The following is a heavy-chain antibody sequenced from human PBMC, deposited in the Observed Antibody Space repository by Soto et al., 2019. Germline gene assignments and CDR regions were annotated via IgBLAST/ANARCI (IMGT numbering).Heavy chain of an antibody. V-gene: IGHV4-59*01. D-gene: IGHD3-10*01. Sequence: QVQLQESGPGLVKPSETLSLTCTVSGGSIHNYYWSWIRQPPGKTLEWLGYVYYTGTTIYNPSLESRVAISVDMSKNHFSPRLTSVTAADTAVYYCARAGLRFGDFDHWGQGAPVIVSS. CDR2: VYYTGTT. J-gene: IGHJ4*02. CDR1: GGSIHNYY. CDR3: ARAGLRFGDFDH.